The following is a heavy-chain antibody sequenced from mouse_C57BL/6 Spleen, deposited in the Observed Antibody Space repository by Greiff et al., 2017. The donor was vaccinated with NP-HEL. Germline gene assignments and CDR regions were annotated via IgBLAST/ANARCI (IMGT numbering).Heavy chain of an antibody. CDR1: GYTFTDYE. D-gene: IGHD2-5*01. V-gene: IGHV1-15*01. J-gene: IGHJ3*01. Sequence: QVQLKESGAELVRPGASVTLSCKASGYTFTDYEMHWVKQTPVHGLEWIGAIDPETGGTAYNQKFKGKAILTADKSSSTAYMELRSLTSEDSAVYYCTRREPYYSNGAWFAYWGQGTLVTVSA. CDR2: IDPETGGT. CDR3: TRREPYYSNGAWFAY.